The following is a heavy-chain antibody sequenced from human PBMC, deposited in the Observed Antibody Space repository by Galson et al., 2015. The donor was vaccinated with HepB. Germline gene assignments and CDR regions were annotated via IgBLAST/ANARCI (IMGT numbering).Heavy chain of an antibody. CDR3: ARDPAPRHFWSGYFTPYYGMDV. J-gene: IGHJ6*02. CDR2: IYHSGST. D-gene: IGHD3-3*02. Sequence: ETLSLTCAVSGGSISSSNWWSWVRQPPGKGLEWIGEIYHSGSTNYNPSLKSRVTISVDKSKNQFSLKLSSVTAADTAVYYCARDPAPRHFWSGYFTPYYGMDVWGQGTTVTVSS. V-gene: IGHV4-4*02. CDR1: GGSISSSNW.